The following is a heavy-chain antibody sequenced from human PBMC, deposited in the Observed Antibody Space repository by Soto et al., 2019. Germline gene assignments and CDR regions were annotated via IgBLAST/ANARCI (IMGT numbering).Heavy chain of an antibody. Sequence: SETLSLTCAVSGDSISSSNWWSWVRQPPGKGLEWIGEIYHSGSTNYNPSLKSRVTISLDKSNNQFSLKLNSVTAADTAVYYCARVHNWNDLWGQGTLVTVSS. CDR2: IYHSGST. V-gene: IGHV4-4*02. J-gene: IGHJ5*01. CDR1: GDSISSSNW. CDR3: ARVHNWNDL.